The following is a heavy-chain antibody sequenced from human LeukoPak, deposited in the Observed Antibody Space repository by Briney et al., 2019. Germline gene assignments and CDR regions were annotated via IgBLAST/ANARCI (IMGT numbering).Heavy chain of an antibody. V-gene: IGHV4-59*08. J-gene: IGHJ4*02. CDR2: VHKTGSI. CDR1: GDSISAYY. D-gene: IGHD1-26*01. CDR3: TKYGGSPANYFDS. Sequence: PSETLSLTCTASGDSISAYYWSWVRQPPGKGLEWIAFVHKTGSINYSPSLKSRATISMDTSNSQFSLHVNSVTAADTAVYYCTKYGGSPANYFDSWGPGTLVTVSP.